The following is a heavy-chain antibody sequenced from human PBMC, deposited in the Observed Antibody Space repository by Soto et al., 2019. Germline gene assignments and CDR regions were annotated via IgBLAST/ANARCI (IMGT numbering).Heavy chain of an antibody. Sequence: QVQLQESGPTLVKPSETLSLTCTVSGGSIRSYCWTWIRQPPGEGLEWIGCICNSGTTNYNPSLKSPVGISIDTQKNQFPLQVSSVTVADTAFYYCASGGSIVVATRRLMDVWGKGTTVTVYS. CDR1: GGSIRSYC. CDR2: ICNSGTT. V-gene: IGHV4-59*08. D-gene: IGHD3-22*01. CDR3: ASGGSIVVATRRLMDV. J-gene: IGHJ6*03.